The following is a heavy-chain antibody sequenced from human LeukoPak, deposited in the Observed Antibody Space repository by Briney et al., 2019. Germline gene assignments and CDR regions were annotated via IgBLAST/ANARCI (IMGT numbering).Heavy chain of an antibody. J-gene: IGHJ4*02. CDR2: VRNDGFDT. CDR3: ARGLQGYYDSLTGYYRGRYYFDY. CDR1: GLTFTNHG. D-gene: IGHD3-9*01. V-gene: IGHV3-30*02. Sequence: PGGSLRLSCVTSGLTFTNHGFHWLRQAADRGLEWVAFVRNDGFDTYHSNSVKGRFTISRDNSQNTVHLQMNSLRAEDTAVYYCARGLQGYYDSLTGYYRGRYYFDYWGQGTLVTVSS.